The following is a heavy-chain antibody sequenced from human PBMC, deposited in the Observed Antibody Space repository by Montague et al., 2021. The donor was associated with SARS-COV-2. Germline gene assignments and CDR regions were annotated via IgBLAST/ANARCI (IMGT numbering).Heavy chain of an antibody. V-gene: IGHV4-34*01. CDR2: INHSGST. CDR1: GGSFSGYY. Sequence: SETLSLTCAVYGGSFSGYYWSWIRQPPVKGLEWIGEINHSGSTNYNPSLKSRVTISVDTSKNQFSLKLSSVTAADTAVYYCARIRCITIFGVVITPYYYGMDVWGQGTTVTVSS. CDR3: ARIRCITIFGVVITPYYYGMDV. D-gene: IGHD3-3*01. J-gene: IGHJ6*02.